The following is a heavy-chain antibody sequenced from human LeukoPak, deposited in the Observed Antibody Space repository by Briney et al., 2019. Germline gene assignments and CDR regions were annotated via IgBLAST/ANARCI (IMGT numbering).Heavy chain of an antibody. CDR2: IRYDGSNK. Sequence: GGSLRLSCTASGFTFSTYSMHWVRQAPGKGLEWVAFIRYDGSNKYYADSVKGRFTISRDNSKNTLYLQMNSLRAEDTAVYYCAKGYCSSTSCPTWVDDAFDIWGQGTMVTVSS. D-gene: IGHD2-2*01. CDR1: GFTFSTYS. J-gene: IGHJ3*02. V-gene: IGHV3-30*02. CDR3: AKGYCSSTSCPTWVDDAFDI.